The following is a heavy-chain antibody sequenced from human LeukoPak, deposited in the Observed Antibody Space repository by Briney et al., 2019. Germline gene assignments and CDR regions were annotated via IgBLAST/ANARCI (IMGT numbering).Heavy chain of an antibody. Sequence: GGSLRLSCAASGFAFSSYSMNWVRQAPGKGLQWVSSITPSSNYIYYADSVKGRFTISRDNAKNSLYLQMNSLRADDTAVYFCVRAPAXXXXXXYXWYXDHXGQGTLISV. CDR2: ITPSSNYI. CDR1: GFAFSSYS. J-gene: IGHJ4*02. CDR3: VRAPAXXXXXXYXWYXDH. V-gene: IGHV3-21*01.